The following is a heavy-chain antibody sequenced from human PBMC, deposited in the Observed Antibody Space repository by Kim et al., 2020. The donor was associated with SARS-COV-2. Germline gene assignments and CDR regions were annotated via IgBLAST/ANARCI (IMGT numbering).Heavy chain of an antibody. D-gene: IGHD1-26*01. J-gene: IGHJ3*02. CDR3: ARGPDSAVDLSAFDI. V-gene: IGHV3-33*01. CDR2: IWHDGSDP. Sequence: GGSLRLSCAASGFTYSTYGMNWVRQAPGKGLEWVALIWHDGSDPTYVDSVKGRFTISRDNPKNTLYLQMDSLRAEDTAVYYCARGPDSAVDLSAFDIWGQGTLVTVSS. CDR1: GFTYSTYG.